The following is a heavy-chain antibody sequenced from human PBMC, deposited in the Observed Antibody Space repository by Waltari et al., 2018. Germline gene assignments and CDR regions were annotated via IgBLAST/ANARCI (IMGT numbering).Heavy chain of an antibody. J-gene: IGHJ4*02. D-gene: IGHD4-17*01. V-gene: IGHV3-30-3*01. CDR3: ANRYGDYLARD. CDR1: GCAFISPT. CDR2: ISYSGSNK. Sequence: QVQLVESGGGVVQPGGSLRLACAAPGCAFISPTRFWVRPAPGKGLEWVALISYSGSNKSYADSVRGRFTISRDNSKNTLYLQMISLRPEDTAVYYCANRYGDYLARDWGLGTLVTVSS.